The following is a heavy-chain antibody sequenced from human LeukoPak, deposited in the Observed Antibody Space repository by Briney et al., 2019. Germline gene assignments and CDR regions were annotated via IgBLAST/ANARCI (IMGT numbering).Heavy chain of an antibody. Sequence: KSSETLSLTCTVSGGSISSSSYYWGWIRQPPGKGLEWIGSIYYSGSTYYNPSLKSRVTISVDTSKNQFSVKLSSVTAADTAVYYCARGTAFGWYYYDSSGFGYWGQGTLVTVSS. V-gene: IGHV4-39*07. D-gene: IGHD3-22*01. J-gene: IGHJ4*02. CDR2: IYYSGST. CDR3: ARGTAFGWYYYDSSGFGY. CDR1: GGSISSSSYY.